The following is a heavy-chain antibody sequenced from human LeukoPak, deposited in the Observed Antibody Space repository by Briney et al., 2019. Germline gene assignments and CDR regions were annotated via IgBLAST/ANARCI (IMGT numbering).Heavy chain of an antibody. V-gene: IGHV4-39*07. CDR3: ASTPFSSWSDHYYFDY. D-gene: IGHD2-2*01. Sequence: SETLSLTCTVSGGSISSSSYYWGWIRQPPGKGLEWIGSIYYSGSTNYNPSFKSRVTISIDMSKNQFSLKLNSVTAADTAVYYCASTPFSSWSDHYYFDYWGQGTLVTVSS. CDR1: GGSISSSSYY. CDR2: IYYSGST. J-gene: IGHJ4*02.